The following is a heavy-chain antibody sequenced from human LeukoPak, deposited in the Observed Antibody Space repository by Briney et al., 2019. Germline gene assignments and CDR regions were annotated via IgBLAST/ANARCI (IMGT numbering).Heavy chain of an antibody. D-gene: IGHD6-13*01. CDR2: IKQDGSEK. V-gene: IGHV3-7*03. CDR3: ARSGIVAPGGDF. J-gene: IGHJ4*02. CDR1: GFTSSNYW. Sequence: GGSLRLSCAASGFTSSNYWMTWVRQAPGKGLEWVANIKQDGSEKYYVDSVKGRFTISRDNAKNSLYLQMYSLRVEDTAVYYCARSGIVAPGGDFWGQGTLVTVSS.